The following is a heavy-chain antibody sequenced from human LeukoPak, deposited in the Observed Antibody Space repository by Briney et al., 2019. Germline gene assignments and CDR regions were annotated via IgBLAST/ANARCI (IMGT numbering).Heavy chain of an antibody. CDR1: GYTFTSYG. Sequence: ASVTVSCKASGYTFTSYGISWVRQAPGQGLEWMGWISAYNGNTNYAQKLQGRVTMTTDTSTSTAYMELRSLRSDDTAVYYCARDRADCSGGSCYEDNWFDPWGQGTLVTVSS. CDR2: ISAYNGNT. V-gene: IGHV1-18*01. D-gene: IGHD2-15*01. CDR3: ARDRADCSGGSCYEDNWFDP. J-gene: IGHJ5*02.